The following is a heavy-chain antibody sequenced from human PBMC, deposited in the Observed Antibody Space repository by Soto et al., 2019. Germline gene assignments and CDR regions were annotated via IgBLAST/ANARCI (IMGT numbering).Heavy chain of an antibody. D-gene: IGHD4-4*01. CDR2: IYSGGST. V-gene: IGHV3-66*01. CDR1: GFTVSSNY. CDR3: AREPTGRGGYSNYYGY. J-gene: IGHJ4*02. Sequence: GGSLRHSCAASGFTVSSNYMSWVRQAPGKGLEWVSVIYSGGSTYYADSVKGRFTISRDNSKNTLYLQMNSLRAEDTAVYYCAREPTGRGGYSNYYGYWGQGTLVTVSS.